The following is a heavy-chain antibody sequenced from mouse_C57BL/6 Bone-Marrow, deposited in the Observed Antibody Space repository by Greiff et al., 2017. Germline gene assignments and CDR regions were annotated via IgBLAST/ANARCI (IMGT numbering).Heavy chain of an antibody. CDR2: IYPGSGST. J-gene: IGHJ3*01. D-gene: IGHD1-1*01. V-gene: IGHV1-55*01. CDR1: GYTFTSYW. CDR3: ARDIGAYNGSSTGAY. Sequence: QVQLQQPGAELVKPGASVKMSCKASGYTFTSYWITWVKQRPGQGLEWIGDIYPGSGSTNYNEKFKSKATLTVDTSSSTAYMQLSSLTSEDSAVYYCARDIGAYNGSSTGAYWGQGTLVTVSA.